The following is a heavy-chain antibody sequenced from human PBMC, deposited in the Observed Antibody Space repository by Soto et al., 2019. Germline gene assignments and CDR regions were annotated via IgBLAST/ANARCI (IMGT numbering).Heavy chain of an antibody. CDR2: IYWNDDK. D-gene: IGHD3-3*01. CDR3: AQGGITIFRY. CDR1: GFSLSTSGVG. V-gene: IGHV2-5*01. Sequence: QITLKESGPTLVKPTQTLTLTCTFSGFSLSTSGVGVGWIRKPPGKALEWLALIYWNDDKRYSSSLKSRLTITKDATKNQVVLTMTNMDPVDTATDYCAQGGITIFRYWGQGTLVTVSS. J-gene: IGHJ4*02.